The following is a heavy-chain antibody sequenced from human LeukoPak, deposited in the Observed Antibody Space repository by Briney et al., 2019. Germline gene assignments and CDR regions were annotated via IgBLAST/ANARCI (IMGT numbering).Heavy chain of an antibody. Sequence: GGSLRLSCAASGFTFSSYGMHWVRQAPGKGLEWVAVIWYDGSNKYYADSVKGRFTVSRDNSKNTLYLQMNSLRAEDTAVYYCARDRATMVRGVGNLDCWGQGTLVTVSS. V-gene: IGHV3-33*01. CDR1: GFTFSSYG. CDR2: IWYDGSNK. CDR3: ARDRATMVRGVGNLDC. J-gene: IGHJ4*02. D-gene: IGHD3-10*01.